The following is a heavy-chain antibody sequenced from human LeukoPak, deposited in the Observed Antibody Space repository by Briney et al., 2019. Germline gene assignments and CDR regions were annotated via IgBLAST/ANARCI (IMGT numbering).Heavy chain of an antibody. J-gene: IGHJ4*02. V-gene: IGHV1-8*01. CDR3: ARGRGRGSYFDFDY. D-gene: IGHD1-26*01. Sequence: EASVKVSCKASGYTFTSYDINWVRQATGQGLEWMGWMNPNSGNTGYAQKFQGRVTMTRNTSISTAYMELSSLRSEDTAVYYCARGRGRGSYFDFDYWGQGALVTVSS. CDR1: GYTFTSYD. CDR2: MNPNSGNT.